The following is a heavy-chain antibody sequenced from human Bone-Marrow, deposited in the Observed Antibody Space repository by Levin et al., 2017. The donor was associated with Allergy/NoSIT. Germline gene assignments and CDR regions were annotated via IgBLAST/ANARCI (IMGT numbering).Heavy chain of an antibody. CDR2: ISWNGGSI. D-gene: IGHD3-22*01. CDR3: AKGRPPPYDSSVYRRNNYYYYNMDV. Sequence: GGSLRLSCAASGFTLHEYAMHWVRQAPGKGLEWVSGISWNGGSIGYADSVKGRLTISREKAKNSLYLQMNSLRAEDTALYYCAKGRPPPYDSSVYRRNNYYYYNMDVWGQGTTVTVSS. V-gene: IGHV3-9*01. CDR1: GFTLHEYA. J-gene: IGHJ6*02.